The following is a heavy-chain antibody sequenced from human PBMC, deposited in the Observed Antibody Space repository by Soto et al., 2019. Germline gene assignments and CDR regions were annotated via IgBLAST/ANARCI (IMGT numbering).Heavy chain of an antibody. J-gene: IGHJ3*02. CDR1: GDSISNSY. CDR2: IYYSGTT. V-gene: IGHV4-59*03. Sequence: PSETLSLTCNVSGDSISNSYWSWIRQPPGNGLEWIEYIYYSGTTNYNPSLESRVTISMDTSKSQFSLRLTSVTAADTDVYYCAKSVVHQWLVHDAFDIWGQGTLVTVS. CDR3: AKSVVHQWLVHDAFDI. D-gene: IGHD6-19*01.